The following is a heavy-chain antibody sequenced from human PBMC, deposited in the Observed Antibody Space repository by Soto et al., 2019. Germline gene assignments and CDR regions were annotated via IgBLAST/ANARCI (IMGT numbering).Heavy chain of an antibody. V-gene: IGHV3-7*02. CDR2: IKQDGSEK. CDR1: GFTFSSYW. J-gene: IGHJ3*02. CDR3: AKGNWFHAFDI. Sequence: GGSLRLSCAASGFTFSSYWMSWVRQAPGKGLEWVANIKQDGSEKYYVDSVKGRFTISRDNAKNSLYLQMNSLRAEDTAVYYCAKGNWFHAFDIWGQGTMVTVSS. D-gene: IGHD3-9*01.